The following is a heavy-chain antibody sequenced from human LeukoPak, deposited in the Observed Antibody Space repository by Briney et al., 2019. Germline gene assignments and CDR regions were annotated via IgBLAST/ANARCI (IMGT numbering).Heavy chain of an antibody. D-gene: IGHD5-12*01. V-gene: IGHV3-7*01. Sequence: GGSLRLSCAASGFSFRDFWMTWVRQAAGKGLEWVANIKQGGSVKYYVDSVEGRLTISRDDAESALYVQMNRLRDEETAVYYCARFGYSGWNLEYWGQGTLVTVSS. CDR1: GFSFRDFW. CDR2: IKQGGSVK. CDR3: ARFGYSGWNLEY. J-gene: IGHJ4*02.